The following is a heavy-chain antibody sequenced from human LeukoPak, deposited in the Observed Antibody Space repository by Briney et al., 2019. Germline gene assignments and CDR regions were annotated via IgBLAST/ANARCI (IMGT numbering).Heavy chain of an antibody. CDR1: GFIFSSYA. D-gene: IGHD3-16*01. CDR2: ISGSGAST. V-gene: IGHV3-23*01. J-gene: IGHJ4*02. Sequence: PGGSVRLSCAASGFIFSSYAMSWVRQAPGKGLEWVSTISGSGASTYYADSVKGRFTISRDNAKNSLYLQMNSLGAEDTAIYYCGRAFPPLRTSSAGDLWGQGILVTVSS. CDR3: GRAFPPLRTSSAGDL.